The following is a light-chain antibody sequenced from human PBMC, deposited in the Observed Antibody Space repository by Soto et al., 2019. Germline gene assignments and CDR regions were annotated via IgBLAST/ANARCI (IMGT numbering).Light chain of an antibody. V-gene: IGKV1-27*01. Sequence: DIQMTQSPSSLAASVGDRVTITCRASQAISNYLAWYQQKPGEVPKVLTYGASTLQSGVPSRFSGSGSGTDFTLTISGLQPDDVATYYCQKYNTAPFTFGPGTKVEIK. CDR2: GAS. J-gene: IGKJ3*01. CDR3: QKYNTAPFT. CDR1: QAISNY.